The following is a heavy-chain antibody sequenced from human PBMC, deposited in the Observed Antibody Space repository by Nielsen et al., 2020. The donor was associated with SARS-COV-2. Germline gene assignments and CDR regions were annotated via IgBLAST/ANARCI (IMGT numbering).Heavy chain of an antibody. CDR2: ISTHNGHT. J-gene: IGHJ4*02. Sequence: ASVKVSCKASDYSFTTFGIHWVRQTPGQGLEWMGWISTHNGHTAYAQNLQGRVTMTTDTSTSTAYVELRSLSSDDTAVYYCAKHEGEDWGQGTLVTVSS. V-gene: IGHV1-18*01. D-gene: IGHD3-10*01. CDR1: DYSFTTFG. CDR3: AKHEGED.